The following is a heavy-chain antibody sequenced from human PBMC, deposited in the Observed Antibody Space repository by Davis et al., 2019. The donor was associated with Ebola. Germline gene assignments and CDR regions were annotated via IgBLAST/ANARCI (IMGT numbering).Heavy chain of an antibody. V-gene: IGHV1-69*13. CDR1: GGTFSSYA. J-gene: IGHJ6*02. CDR2: IIPIFGTA. CDR3: ARAGTIFGVVIHTNYYYYGMDV. D-gene: IGHD3-3*01. Sequence: SVKVSCKASGGTFSSYAISWVRQAPGQGLEWMGGIIPIFGTANYAQKFQGRVTITADESTSTAYMELSSLRSEDTAVYYCARAGTIFGVVIHTNYYYYGMDVWGQGTTVTVSS.